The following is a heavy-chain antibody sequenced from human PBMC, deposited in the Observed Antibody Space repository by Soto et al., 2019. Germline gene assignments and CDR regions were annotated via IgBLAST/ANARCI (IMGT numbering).Heavy chain of an antibody. D-gene: IGHD4-17*01. CDR1: GFTFNTYS. CDR3: ARAGGTTVTGLWHFDS. V-gene: IGHV3-33*01. J-gene: IGHJ4*02. Sequence: GSLRLSCGASGFTFNTYSMHWVRQPPGKGLGWLAAIWYDGTQKYYADSVKGRFIISRDNSKKTLYLEMNSLRAEDTAVYYCARAGGTTVTGLWHFDSWGQGTLVTAPQ. CDR2: IWYDGTQK.